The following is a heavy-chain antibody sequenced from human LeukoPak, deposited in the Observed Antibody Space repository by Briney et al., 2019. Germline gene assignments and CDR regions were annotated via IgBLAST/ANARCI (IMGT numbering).Heavy chain of an antibody. Sequence: SETLSLTCSVSNYSISRTYHWGWIRQPPGKGLEWIGTIYHSGTTYYNPSLKSRVTISVDTSKNQFSLRLTSVTPADTAVYYCARRHVEYASSSDPYYFDYWGQGTLVTVSS. CDR1: NYSISRTYH. CDR2: IYHSGTT. J-gene: IGHJ4*02. V-gene: IGHV4-38-2*02. CDR3: ARRHVEYASSSDPYYFDY. D-gene: IGHD6-6*01.